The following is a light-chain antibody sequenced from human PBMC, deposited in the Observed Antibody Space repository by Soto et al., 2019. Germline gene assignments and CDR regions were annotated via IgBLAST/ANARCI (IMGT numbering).Light chain of an antibody. Sequence: QSVLTQPASVSGSPGQSITISCTGTTSDVGGYNFVSWYQQHPGKAPKLLIYGVTDRPSGVSNRFSGSKSGNTASLTISGLQAEDEADYYCSSYTSGNTGVFGNGTKVTVL. V-gene: IGLV2-14*01. CDR2: GVT. CDR3: SSYTSGNTGV. J-gene: IGLJ1*01. CDR1: TSDVGGYNF.